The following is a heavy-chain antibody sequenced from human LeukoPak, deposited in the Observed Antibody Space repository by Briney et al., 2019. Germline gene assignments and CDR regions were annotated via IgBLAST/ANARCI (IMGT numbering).Heavy chain of an antibody. Sequence: GRSLRLSCAASGFTFSSYAMHWVRQAPGKGLEWVAVISYDGSNKYYADSVKGRFTISRDNSKNTLYLQMNSLRAEDTAVYYGAKDPRESPSDYWGQGTLVTVSS. D-gene: IGHD2-2*01. CDR2: ISYDGSNK. CDR1: GFTFSSYA. J-gene: IGHJ4*02. V-gene: IGHV3-30*18. CDR3: AKDPRESPSDY.